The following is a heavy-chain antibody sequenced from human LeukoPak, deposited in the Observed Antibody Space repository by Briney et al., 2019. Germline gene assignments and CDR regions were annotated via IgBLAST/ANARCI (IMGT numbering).Heavy chain of an antibody. Sequence: GGSLRLSCAASGFTFSSYWMSWVRQAPGKGLEWVSAISGSRGSTYYADSVKGRFTISRDNAKNSLYLQMNSLRAEDTAVYYCARRRYEQLDLDSWGQGTLVTVSS. CDR3: ARRRYEQLDLDS. D-gene: IGHD6-13*01. CDR2: ISGSRGST. CDR1: GFTFSSYW. J-gene: IGHJ4*02. V-gene: IGHV3-48*01.